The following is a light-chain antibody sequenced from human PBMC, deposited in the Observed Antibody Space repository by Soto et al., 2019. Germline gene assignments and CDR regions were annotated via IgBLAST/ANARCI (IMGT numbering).Light chain of an antibody. CDR1: RNVNNF. J-gene: IGKJ5*01. CDR2: GAS. Sequence: DIQMTQSPSSLSASVGDRVTITCRASRNVNNFLNWYQQKPGKAPDLLIYGASRLQIGVPSRFTGSGSETDFTLTISSLQPEGFATYFCQQSFSFPPTFGQGTRLEIK. V-gene: IGKV1-39*01. CDR3: QQSFSFPPT.